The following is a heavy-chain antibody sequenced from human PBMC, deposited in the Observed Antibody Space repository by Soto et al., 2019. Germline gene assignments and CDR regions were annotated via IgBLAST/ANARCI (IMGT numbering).Heavy chain of an antibody. Sequence: QLQLQESGPGLVKPSETLSLICTVSGGSIASSLYYWGWVRQSPGKGLEWIESIYYSGSTHYNPAPRGRVTVSVDTSKNQFPLTLTSVTAADTAVYFCVSHRNYIVVSGSFFDYWGQGTLVTVSS. CDR1: GGSIASSLYY. D-gene: IGHD6-19*01. CDR3: VSHRNYIVVSGSFFDY. V-gene: IGHV4-39*01. CDR2: IYYSGST. J-gene: IGHJ4*02.